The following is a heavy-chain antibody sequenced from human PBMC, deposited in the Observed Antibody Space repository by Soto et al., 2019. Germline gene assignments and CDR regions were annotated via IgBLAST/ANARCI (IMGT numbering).Heavy chain of an antibody. CDR2: INGDGSTT. V-gene: IGHV3-74*01. CDR1: GFNFNFYW. D-gene: IGHD2-2*01. J-gene: IGHJ5*02. CDR3: VRDSPTNLEDADAMASWFDP. Sequence: EVLLVESGGGLVQPGGSLRLSCAASGFNFNFYWMHWVRQAPGKGLVWVSRINGDGSTTDYADAVKGRFTISRDNAKNTLFLQMDSRRVEDTAVYYCVRDSPTNLEDADAMASWFDPWGQGTLVTVSS.